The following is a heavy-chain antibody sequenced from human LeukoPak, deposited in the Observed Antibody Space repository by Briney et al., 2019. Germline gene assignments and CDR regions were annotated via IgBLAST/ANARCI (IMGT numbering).Heavy chain of an antibody. Sequence: PGGSLRLSCAASGFTFSSYGMHWVRQAPGKGLEWVAVVSYDGSKYYADSVKGRFTISRDNSKNTLYLQMSSLRAEDTAVYYCARTPDGADYWGQGTLVTVSS. CDR2: VSYDGSK. CDR1: GFTFSSYG. D-gene: IGHD3-10*01. J-gene: IGHJ4*02. CDR3: ARTPDGADY. V-gene: IGHV3-30*03.